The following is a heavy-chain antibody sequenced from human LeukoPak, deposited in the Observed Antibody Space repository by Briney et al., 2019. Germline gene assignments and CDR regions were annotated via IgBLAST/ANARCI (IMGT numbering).Heavy chain of an antibody. J-gene: IGHJ4*02. V-gene: IGHV3-21*01. D-gene: IGHD5-24*01. CDR1: GFTFSSYS. CDR3: ARDRWGRWLQLPDY. CDR2: ISSSSSYI. Sequence: PGGSLTLSCAASGFTFSSYSMNWVRQAPGKGLEWVSSISSSSSYIYYADSVKGRFTISRDNAKNSLYLQMNSLRVEDTAVYYCARDRWGRWLQLPDYWGQETLVTVSS.